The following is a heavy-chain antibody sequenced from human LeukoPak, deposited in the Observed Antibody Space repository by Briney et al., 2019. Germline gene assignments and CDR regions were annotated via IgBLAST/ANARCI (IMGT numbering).Heavy chain of an antibody. V-gene: IGHV3-7*03. CDR1: KFTFSSYW. J-gene: IGHJ2*01. CDR3: AKGSSWLSPDWYFDL. Sequence: PGGSLRLSCVASKFTFSSYWMSWVRQSPGKGLEWVANIKEDGSAKYYVDSVKGRFTISRDNAKNSLYLQLNSLGAEDTAVYYCAKGSSWLSPDWYFDLWGRGTLVTVSS. D-gene: IGHD3-22*01. CDR2: IKEDGSAK.